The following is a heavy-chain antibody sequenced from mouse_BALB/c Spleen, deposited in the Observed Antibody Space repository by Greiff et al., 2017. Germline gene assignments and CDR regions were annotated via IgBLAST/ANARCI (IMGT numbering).Heavy chain of an antibody. J-gene: IGHJ2*01. CDR1: GYTFTSYT. D-gene: IGHD1-1*01. V-gene: IGHV1-4*01. CDR2: INPSSGYT. CDR3: ARSGYYGSSLYYFDY. Sequence: QVQLQQSGAELARPGASVKMSCKASGYTFTSYTMHWVKQRPGQGLEWIGYINPSSGYTNYNQKFKDKATLTADKSSSTAYMQLSSLTSEDSAVYYCARSGYYGSSLYYFDYWGQGTTLTVSS.